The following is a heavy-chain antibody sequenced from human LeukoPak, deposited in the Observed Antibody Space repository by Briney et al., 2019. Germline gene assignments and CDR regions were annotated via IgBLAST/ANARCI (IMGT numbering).Heavy chain of an antibody. Sequence: PSETLSLTCAVYGGSFSGYYWSWIRQPPGKGLEWIGEINHSGSTNYNPSLKSRVTISVDTSKNQFSLKLSSVIAADTAVYYCASESTAAGTPFDYWGQGTLVTVSS. D-gene: IGHD6-13*01. CDR3: ASESTAAGTPFDY. V-gene: IGHV4-34*01. CDR1: GGSFSGYY. CDR2: INHSGST. J-gene: IGHJ4*02.